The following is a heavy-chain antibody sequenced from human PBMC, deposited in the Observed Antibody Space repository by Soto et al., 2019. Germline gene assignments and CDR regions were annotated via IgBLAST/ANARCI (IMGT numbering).Heavy chain of an antibody. CDR3: ASSGGDDFWSGSEWFDP. D-gene: IGHD3-3*01. CDR2: IYYSGST. V-gene: IGHV4-59*08. Sequence: SETLSLTCTVSGGSISSYYWSWIRQPPGKGLEWIGYIYYSGSTNYNPSLKSRVTISVDTSKNQFSLKLSSVTAADTAVYYCASSGGDDFWSGSEWFDPWGQGTLVTVSS. CDR1: GGSISSYY. J-gene: IGHJ5*02.